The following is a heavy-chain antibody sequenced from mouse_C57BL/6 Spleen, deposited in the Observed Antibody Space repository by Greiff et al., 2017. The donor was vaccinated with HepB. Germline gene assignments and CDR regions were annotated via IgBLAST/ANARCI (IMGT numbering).Heavy chain of an antibody. Sequence: QVQLQQSGPELVKPGASVKISCKASGYAFSSSWMNWVKQRPGKGLEWIGRIYPGDGDTNYNGKFKGKATLTADTSSSTAYMQLSSLTSEDAAVYFCARSREGSAWFACWGKGTLVTV. CDR2: IYPGDGDT. J-gene: IGHJ3*01. CDR1: GYAFSSSW. V-gene: IGHV1-82*01. CDR3: ARSREGSAWFAC.